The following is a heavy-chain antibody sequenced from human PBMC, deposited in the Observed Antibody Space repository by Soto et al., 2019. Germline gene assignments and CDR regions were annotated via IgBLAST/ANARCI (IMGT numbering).Heavy chain of an antibody. J-gene: IGHJ4*02. CDR3: ARVGGSGYFDS. Sequence: SETLSLTCAVSGGSISRDDYSWSWIRQPPGRGLKWIGYIYHSGSTYYNPSLRSRVTISIDKSKNQFSLRLNSVTAADTAVYYCARVGGSGYFDSWGQGSLVTVSS. D-gene: IGHD3-10*01. CDR1: GGSISRDDYS. CDR2: IYHSGST. V-gene: IGHV4-30-2*01.